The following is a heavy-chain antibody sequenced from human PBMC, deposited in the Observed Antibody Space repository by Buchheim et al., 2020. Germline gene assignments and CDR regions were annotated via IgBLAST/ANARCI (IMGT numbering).Heavy chain of an antibody. V-gene: IGHV4-59*12. J-gene: IGHJ4*02. D-gene: IGHD4-17*01. CDR2: MYYGGRT. CDR1: GGSISTNY. Sequence: QVQLQESGPGLVKPSETLSLTCTVSGGSISTNYWSWIRQPPGKGLEWIGYMYYGGRTKYNPSLKSRVTISVDTSTNQFSLKLTSVTAADTAIYYCARGPGDYGDYLGRGELFYFDYWGQGTL. CDR3: ARGPGDYGDYLGRGELFYFDY.